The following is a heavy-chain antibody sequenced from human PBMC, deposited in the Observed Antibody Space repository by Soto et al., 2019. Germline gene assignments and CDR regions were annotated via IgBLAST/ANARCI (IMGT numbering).Heavy chain of an antibody. J-gene: IGHJ5*02. D-gene: IGHD6-19*01. Sequence: GPTLVNPTQTLTLTCIFSGFSLSASGVGEGRNRQPFGKALECLALIYWDDDKRYSPSLKSRLTITKDTSKNQVVLTMTNMDPGVTATYYCAHLHSSPQANWFDPWGQGTLVTVSS. V-gene: IGHV2-5*02. CDR3: AHLHSSPQANWFDP. CDR2: IYWDDDK. CDR1: GFSLSASGVG.